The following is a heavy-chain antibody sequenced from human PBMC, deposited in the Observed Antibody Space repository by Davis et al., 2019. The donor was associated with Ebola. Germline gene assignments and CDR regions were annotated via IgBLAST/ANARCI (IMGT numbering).Heavy chain of an antibody. V-gene: IGHV3-48*03. J-gene: IGHJ4*02. CDR1: GFSFSSYA. D-gene: IGHD5-24*01. CDR2: ISSSGSTI. CDR3: ARNRGDGYTLSY. Sequence: GESLKISCAASGFSFSSYAMSWVRQAPGKGLEWVSYISSSGSTIYYADSVKGRFTISRDNAKNSLYLQMNSLRAEDTAVYYCARNRGDGYTLSYWGQGTLVTVSS.